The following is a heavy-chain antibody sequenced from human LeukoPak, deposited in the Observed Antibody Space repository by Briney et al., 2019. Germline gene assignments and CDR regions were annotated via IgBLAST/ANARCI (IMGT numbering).Heavy chain of an antibody. D-gene: IGHD3-22*01. Sequence: GASVKVSCKASGYTFTSCYMHWLRQAPGQRLEWMGIINPSACRTSYAQKFQGRITMTTDTSTSTVYMELSSLRSEDTAVYYCARGRITMIVDYWGQGTLVTVSS. J-gene: IGHJ4*02. CDR3: ARGRITMIVDY. V-gene: IGHV1-46*01. CDR1: GYTFTSCY. CDR2: INPSACRT.